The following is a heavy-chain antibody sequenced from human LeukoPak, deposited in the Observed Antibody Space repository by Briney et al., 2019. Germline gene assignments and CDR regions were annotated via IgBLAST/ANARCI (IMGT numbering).Heavy chain of an antibody. J-gene: IGHJ5*02. Sequence: ASVKVSCKASGYTFTGYYMHWVRQAPGQGLEWMGWINTNSGGTNYAQKFQGRVTMTRDTSISTAYMEVSRLRSDDTAVYYCARGEYMWYSSSWGFDPWGQGTLVNVSS. D-gene: IGHD6-13*01. CDR2: INTNSGGT. V-gene: IGHV1-2*02. CDR1: GYTFTGYY. CDR3: ARGEYMWYSSSWGFDP.